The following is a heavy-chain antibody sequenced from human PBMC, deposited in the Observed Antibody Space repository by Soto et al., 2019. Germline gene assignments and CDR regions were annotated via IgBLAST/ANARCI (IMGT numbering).Heavy chain of an antibody. D-gene: IGHD3-3*01. CDR2: ISGSGGST. CDR1: GFTFSSYA. V-gene: IGHV3-23*01. J-gene: IGHJ1*01. CDR3: AKDRFYDFWSGYYTQSAEYFQH. Sequence: GGSLRLSCAASGFTFSSYAMSWVRQAPGEGLEWVSAISGSGGSTYYADSVKGRFTISRDNSKNTLYLQMNSLRAEDTAVYYCAKDRFYDFWSGYYTQSAEYFQHWGQGTLVTVSS.